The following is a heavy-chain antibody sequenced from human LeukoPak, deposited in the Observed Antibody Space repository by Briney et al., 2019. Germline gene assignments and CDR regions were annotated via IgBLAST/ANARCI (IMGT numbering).Heavy chain of an antibody. CDR3: ARELLTYYYDSSGYFDAFDI. CDR2: IYYSGST. D-gene: IGHD3-22*01. Sequence: SETLSLTCTVSGGSISTSGYYWGWIRQPPGKGLEWLGSIYYSGSTYYNPSLKSRVTISVDTSKNQFSLKLSSVTAADTAVYYCARELLTYYYDSSGYFDAFDIWGQGTMVTVSS. V-gene: IGHV4-39*07. CDR1: GGSISTSGYY. J-gene: IGHJ3*02.